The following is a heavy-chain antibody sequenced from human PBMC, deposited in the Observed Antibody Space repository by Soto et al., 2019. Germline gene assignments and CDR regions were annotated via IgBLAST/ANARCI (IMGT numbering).Heavy chain of an antibody. D-gene: IGHD5-12*01. CDR1: GYSFSKYG. J-gene: IGHJ5*02. V-gene: IGHV1-18*04. CDR3: ARDPSNTSGSRLWFDA. Sequence: GASVKVSCKASGYSFSKYGISWVRQVPGQGLEWMGWISTYNGDTNYAQSLQGRVTMTTDTSTSTAYMELRSLRSGDTAVYYCARDPSNTSGSRLWFDAWGQGALVTVSS. CDR2: ISTYNGDT.